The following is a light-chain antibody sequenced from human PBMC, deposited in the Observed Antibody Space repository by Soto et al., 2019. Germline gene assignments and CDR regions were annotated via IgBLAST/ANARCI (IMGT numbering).Light chain of an antibody. CDR3: SSYTSGSTLYV. V-gene: IGLV2-14*01. Sequence: QSALTQPASVSGSPGQSITISCTGTSSDVGSYNYVSWNQQHPGKAPRLMIYAPSNRPSGVSHRFSGSRSGNTASLTISGLQAEDEADYFCSSYTSGSTLYVFGSGTKVTVL. CDR1: SSDVGSYNY. CDR2: APS. J-gene: IGLJ1*01.